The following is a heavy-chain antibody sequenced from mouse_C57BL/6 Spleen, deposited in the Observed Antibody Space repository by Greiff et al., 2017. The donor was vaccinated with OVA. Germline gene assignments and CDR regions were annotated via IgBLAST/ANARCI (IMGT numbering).Heavy chain of an antibody. D-gene: IGHD1-1*02. Sequence: QVQLQQSGAELVRPGASVKLSCKASGYTFTDYYINWVKQRPGQGLEWIARIYPGSGNTYYNEKFKGKATLTAEKSSSTAYMQLSSLTSEDSAVYFCAREGITMMDYWGQGTSVTVSS. CDR1: GYTFTDYY. CDR2: IYPGSGNT. V-gene: IGHV1-76*01. J-gene: IGHJ4*01. CDR3: AREGITMMDY.